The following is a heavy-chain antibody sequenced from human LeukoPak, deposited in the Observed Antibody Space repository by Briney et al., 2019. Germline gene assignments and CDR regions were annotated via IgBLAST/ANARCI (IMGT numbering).Heavy chain of an antibody. Sequence: PGGSLRLSCAASGFTFSNYWMSWVRQAPGKGLEWVANIKQDGSEKYYVDSVKGRFTISRDNAKNSLYLQMNSLRAEDTAVYYCAREISSWDRTEGRFDPWGQGTLVTVSS. V-gene: IGHV3-7*03. CDR2: IKQDGSEK. CDR1: GFTFSNYW. D-gene: IGHD6-13*01. J-gene: IGHJ5*02. CDR3: AREISSWDRTEGRFDP.